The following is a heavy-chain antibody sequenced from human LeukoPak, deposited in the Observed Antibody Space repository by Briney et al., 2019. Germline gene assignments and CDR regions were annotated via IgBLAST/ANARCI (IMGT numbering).Heavy chain of an antibody. CDR2: MNPNSGNT. Sequence: GASVKVSCKASGYTFTSYDINWVRQATGQGLEWMGWMNPNSGNTGYAQKFQGRVTITRNTSISTAYMELSSLRSEDTAVYYCARGRGGRYYDSSGPLLGYMDVWGKGTTVTVSS. CDR3: ARGRGGRYYDSSGPLLGYMDV. CDR1: GYTFTSYD. V-gene: IGHV1-8*03. D-gene: IGHD3-22*01. J-gene: IGHJ6*03.